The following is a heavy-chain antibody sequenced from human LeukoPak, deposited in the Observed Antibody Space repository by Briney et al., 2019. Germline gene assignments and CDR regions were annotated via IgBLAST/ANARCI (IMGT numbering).Heavy chain of an antibody. V-gene: IGHV4-38-2*01. CDR1: GYSISSGYY. CDR2: IYHSGST. Sequence: SSETLSLTCAVSGYSISSGYYWGWIRQPPGKGLEWIGSIYHSGSTYYNPSLKSRVTISVDTSKNQFSLKLSSVTAADTAVYYCAGHSYGSGSYGAYWGKGTTVTVSS. D-gene: IGHD3-10*01. J-gene: IGHJ6*04. CDR3: AGHSYGSGSYGAY.